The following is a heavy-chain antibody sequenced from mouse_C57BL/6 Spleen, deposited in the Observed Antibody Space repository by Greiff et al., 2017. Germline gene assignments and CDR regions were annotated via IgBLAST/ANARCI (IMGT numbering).Heavy chain of an antibody. D-gene: IGHD1-1*01. CDR1: GYTFTSYW. CDR3: ARYYGSSYNAMDY. V-gene: IGHV1-7*01. CDR2: INPSSGYT. J-gene: IGHJ4*01. Sequence: QVQLQQSGAELAKPGASVTLSCKASGYTFTSYWMHWVKQRPGQGLEWIGYINPSSGYTKYNQKFKDKATLTADKSSSTAYMQLSSLTYEDSAVYYCARYYGSSYNAMDYWGQGTSVTVSS.